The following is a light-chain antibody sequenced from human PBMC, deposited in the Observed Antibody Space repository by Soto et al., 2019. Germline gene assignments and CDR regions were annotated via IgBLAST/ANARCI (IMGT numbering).Light chain of an antibody. CDR1: SSDVGGYNY. J-gene: IGLJ2*01. CDR3: SSYTSSTSVA. CDR2: AVS. Sequence: QSVLTQPASVSGSPGQSITISCTGTSSDVGGYNYVSWYQQHPGKAPKLMIYAVSNRPSGVSNRFSGSKSGNTASLTISGLQAEDEADYYCSSYTSSTSVAFGRGTKLTVL. V-gene: IGLV2-14*01.